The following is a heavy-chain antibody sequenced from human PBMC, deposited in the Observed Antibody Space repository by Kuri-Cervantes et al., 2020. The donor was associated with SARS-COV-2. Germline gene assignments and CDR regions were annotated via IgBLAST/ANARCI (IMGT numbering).Heavy chain of an antibody. CDR3: ARIGYFDWLLHSDHDHYYFDY. Sequence: SETLSPTCAVYGGSFTGYYWSWIRQPPGKGLEWIGEINHSGSTNYNPSLKSRVTISVDTSKNQFSLKLSSVTAADTAVYYCARIGYFDWLLHSDHDHYYFDYWGQGTLVTVSS. D-gene: IGHD3-9*01. CDR2: INHSGST. CDR1: GGSFTGYY. J-gene: IGHJ4*02. V-gene: IGHV4-34*01.